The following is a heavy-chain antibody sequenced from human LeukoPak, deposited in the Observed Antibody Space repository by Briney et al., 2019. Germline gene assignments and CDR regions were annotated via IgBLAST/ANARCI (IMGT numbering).Heavy chain of an antibody. Sequence: GGSLRLSSAASGFTSSSYAMSWVRQAPGKGLEWVSAISGSGGSTYYADSVKGRFTIYRDTYKNTLYLQMNSLRAEDTAVYYCARARTWIYYGMDVWGQGTTVTVSS. CDR1: GFTSSSYA. J-gene: IGHJ6*02. CDR3: ARARTWIYYGMDV. D-gene: IGHD1-1*01. V-gene: IGHV3-23*01. CDR2: ISGSGGST.